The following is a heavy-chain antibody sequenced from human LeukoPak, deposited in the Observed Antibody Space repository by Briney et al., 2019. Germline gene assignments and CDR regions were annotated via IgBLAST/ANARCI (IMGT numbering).Heavy chain of an antibody. CDR3: ARGEMATNYDY. CDR2: INHSEST. D-gene: IGHD5-24*01. Sequence: PSETLSLTCAVYGGSSSGYYWSWIRQPPGKGLEWIGEINHSESTNYNPSLKSRVTISVDTSKNQFSLKLSSVTAADTAVYYCARGEMATNYDYWGQGTLVTVSS. V-gene: IGHV4-34*01. CDR1: GGSSSGYY. J-gene: IGHJ4*02.